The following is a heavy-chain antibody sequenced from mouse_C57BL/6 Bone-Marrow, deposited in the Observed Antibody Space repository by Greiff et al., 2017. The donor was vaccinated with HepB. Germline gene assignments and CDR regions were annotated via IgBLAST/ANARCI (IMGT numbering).Heavy chain of an antibody. J-gene: IGHJ1*03. CDR1: GFTFSSYA. CDR2: ISDGGSYT. CDR3: ARRITTGYFDV. D-gene: IGHD1-1*01. Sequence: DVMLVESGGGLVKPGGSLKLSCAASGFTFSSYAMSWVRQTPEKRLEWVATISDGGSYTYYPDNVKGRFTISRDNAKNNLYLQMSHLKSEDTAMYYCARRITTGYFDVWGTGTTVTVSS. V-gene: IGHV5-4*03.